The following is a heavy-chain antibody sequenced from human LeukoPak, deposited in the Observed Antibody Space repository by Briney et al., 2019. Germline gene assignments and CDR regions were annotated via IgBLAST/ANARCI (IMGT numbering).Heavy chain of an antibody. V-gene: IGHV3-48*01. D-gene: IGHD3-22*01. J-gene: IGHJ4*02. Sequence: GGSLRLSCAASGFTFSSFSMNWVRQAPGKGLEWVSYISSSSSTIYYADSVKGRFTISRDNAKNSLYLQMNSLRAEDTAVYYCARVPYYYDSSGFDYWAREPWSPSPQ. CDR2: ISSSSSTI. CDR1: GFTFSSFS. CDR3: ARVPYYYDSSGFDY.